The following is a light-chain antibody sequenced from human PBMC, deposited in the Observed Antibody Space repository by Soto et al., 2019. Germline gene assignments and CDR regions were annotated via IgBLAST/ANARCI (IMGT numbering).Light chain of an antibody. CDR2: LNSDGSH. J-gene: IGLJ2*01. CDR3: QTWGTGIQV. Sequence: QSVLTQSPSASASLGASVKLTCTLSSGHSNYAIAWHQQQPEKGPRYLMRLNSDGSHTTGDGIPDRFSGSSYGAERYLTISSLQSEDEADYYCQTWGTGIQVFGGGTKLTVL. V-gene: IGLV4-69*01. CDR1: SGHSNYA.